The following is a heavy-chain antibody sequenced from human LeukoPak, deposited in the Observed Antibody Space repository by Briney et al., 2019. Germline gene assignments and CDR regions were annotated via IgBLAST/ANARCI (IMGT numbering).Heavy chain of an antibody. Sequence: SETLSLTCTVSGGSISSGGYYWSWIRQHPGKGLEWIGCIYYSGSTYYNPSLKSRVTISVDTSKNQFSLKLSSVTAADTAVYYCARSSHGGNLDYWGQGTLVTVSS. D-gene: IGHD4-23*01. V-gene: IGHV4-31*03. CDR3: ARSSHGGNLDY. CDR1: GGSISSGGYY. CDR2: IYYSGST. J-gene: IGHJ4*02.